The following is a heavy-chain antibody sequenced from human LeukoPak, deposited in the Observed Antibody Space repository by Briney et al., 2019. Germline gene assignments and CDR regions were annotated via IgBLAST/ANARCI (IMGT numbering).Heavy chain of an antibody. CDR3: ARSTAYSGSYVRFDY. D-gene: IGHD1-26*01. CDR1: GGSFSGYY. V-gene: IGHV4-34*01. CDR2: INHSGST. Sequence: PSETLSLTCAVYGGSFSGYYWSWIRQPPGKGLEWIGEINHSGSTNYNPSLKSRVTISVDTSKNQFSLKLSSVTAAGTAVYYCARSTAYSGSYVRFDYWGQGTLVTVSS. J-gene: IGHJ4*02.